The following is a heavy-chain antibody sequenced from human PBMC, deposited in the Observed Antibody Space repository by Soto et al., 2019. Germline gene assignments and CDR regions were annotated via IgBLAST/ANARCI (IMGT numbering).Heavy chain of an antibody. D-gene: IGHD2-15*01. J-gene: IGHJ6*02. CDR3: ARDGQPATGYCSGGSCYFYGMDV. CDR1: GFTFSTYS. Sequence: PGGSLRLSCAASGFTFSTYSMNWVRQAPGKGLEWVSSISSSSAYIYYADSVRGQFTISRDNAKNSLYLQMNSLRAEDTAVYYCARDGQPATGYCSGGSCYFYGMDVWGQGTTVTVSS. V-gene: IGHV3-21*01. CDR2: ISSSSAYI.